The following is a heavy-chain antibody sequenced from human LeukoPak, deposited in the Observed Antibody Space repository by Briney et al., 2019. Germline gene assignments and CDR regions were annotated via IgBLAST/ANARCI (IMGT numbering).Heavy chain of an antibody. D-gene: IGHD5-24*01. V-gene: IGHV3-23*01. CDR3: AKSGYNRFDY. Sequence: GGSLRLSCAASGFTFSSSAMSWVRQAPGKGLEWVSAISGSGSGSSTYYADSVKGRFTISRDNSKNTLYLQMNSLRAEDTAVYYCAKSGYNRFDYWGQGTLVTVSS. CDR2: ISGSGSGSST. J-gene: IGHJ4*02. CDR1: GFTFSSSA.